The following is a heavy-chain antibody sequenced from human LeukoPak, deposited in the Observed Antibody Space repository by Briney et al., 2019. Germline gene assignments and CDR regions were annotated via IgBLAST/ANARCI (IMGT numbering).Heavy chain of an antibody. V-gene: IGHV4-31*03. D-gene: IGHD6-13*01. Sequence: SETLSLTCTVSGGSISSGGYYWSWIRQHPGKGLEWIGYIYYSGSTYYNPSLKSRVTISVDTSKNQFSLKLSSVTAADTAVYYCARVGSSSWYFDYWGQGTLVTVSS. J-gene: IGHJ4*02. CDR3: ARVGSSSWYFDY. CDR2: IYYSGST. CDR1: GGSISSGGYY.